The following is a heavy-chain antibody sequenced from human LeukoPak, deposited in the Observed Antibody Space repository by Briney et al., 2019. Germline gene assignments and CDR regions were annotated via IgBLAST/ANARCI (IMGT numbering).Heavy chain of an antibody. D-gene: IGHD4-23*01. CDR1: GFTFTNYA. CDR3: ARDGINGNYYFDY. CDR2: IRYDGSKK. Sequence: PGGSLTLSCAASGFTFTNYAMHWVRQAPGKGLEWVAVIRYDGSKKYYADSVKGRFTISRDNSKNLVSLQMNSLSAEDAAVYYCARDGINGNYYFDYWGQGTLVTVS. V-gene: IGHV3-30*04. J-gene: IGHJ4*02.